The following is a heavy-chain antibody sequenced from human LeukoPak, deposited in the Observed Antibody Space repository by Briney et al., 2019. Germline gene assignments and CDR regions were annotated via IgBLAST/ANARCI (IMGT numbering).Heavy chain of an antibody. J-gene: IGHJ4*02. CDR3: ARLRGYSYAGDY. CDR1: GGSISSTSYY. Sequence: SETLSLTCTVSGGSISSTSYYWGWIRQPPGKGLEWIGSISYSGSTYYNPSLKSRVTISVDTSNSQFSLKLNSVTAPDTAVYYCARLRGYSYAGDYWGQGTLVTVSS. V-gene: IGHV4-39*01. D-gene: IGHD5-18*01. CDR2: ISYSGST.